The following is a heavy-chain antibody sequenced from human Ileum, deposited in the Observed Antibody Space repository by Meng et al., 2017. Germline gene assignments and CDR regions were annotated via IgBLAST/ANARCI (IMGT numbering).Heavy chain of an antibody. J-gene: IGHJ4*02. CDR3: VRNEGYSLGD. D-gene: IGHD2-21*01. CDR1: GDSISSRDW. CDR2: ISQESGRT. Sequence: VQPQEAGPGPGKPSGTLSLTCAGSGDSISSRDWWSWVRQPPGKGLEWIGEISQESGRTNYNPSLKSRVTISLDKSKNQFSLNLNSVTAADTAVYYCVRNEGYSLGDWGQGTLVTVSS. V-gene: IGHV4-4*02.